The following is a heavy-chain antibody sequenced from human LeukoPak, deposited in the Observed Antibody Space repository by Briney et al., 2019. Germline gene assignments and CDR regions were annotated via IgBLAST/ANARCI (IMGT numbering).Heavy chain of an antibody. D-gene: IGHD4-17*01. CDR3: AKGPTVRYYFDY. V-gene: IGHV3-23*01. J-gene: IGHJ4*02. CDR2: ISGSGGST. Sequence: PGWSLRLSCAASGFIFSSYSVSWVRQDPGKGLRLLSAISGSGGSTYYADSVKGRFTISRDNSKNTLYLQMNSLRAEDTAVYYCAKGPTVRYYFDYWGQGTLVTVSS. CDR1: GFIFSSYS.